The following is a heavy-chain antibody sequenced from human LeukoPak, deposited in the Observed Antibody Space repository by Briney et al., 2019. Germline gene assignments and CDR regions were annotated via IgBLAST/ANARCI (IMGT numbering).Heavy chain of an antibody. CDR2: IYYSGST. Sequence: SETLSLTCTVSGGSISSSSYYWGWIRQPPGKGLEWIGSIYYSGSTYYNPSLKSRVTISVDTSKNQFSLKLSPVTAADTAVYYCARGLRITMTVVALYYFDYWGQGTLVTVSS. D-gene: IGHD3-22*01. CDR3: ARGLRITMTVVALYYFDY. V-gene: IGHV4-39*01. CDR1: GGSISSSSYY. J-gene: IGHJ4*02.